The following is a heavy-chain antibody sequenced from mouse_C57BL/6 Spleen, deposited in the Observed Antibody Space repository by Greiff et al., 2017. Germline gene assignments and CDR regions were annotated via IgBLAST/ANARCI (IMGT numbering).Heavy chain of an antibody. CDR3: TRGLCRFDY. Sequence: LVESGPELVKPGASVKISCKASGYAFSSSWMNWVKQRPGKGLEWIGRIYPGDGDTNYNGKFKGKATLTADKSSSTSYMQLSSLTSEDAAVYFCTRGLCRFDYWGQGTTLTVSS. CDR2: IYPGDGDT. V-gene: IGHV1-82*01. CDR1: GYAFSSSW. D-gene: IGHD3-3*01. J-gene: IGHJ2*01.